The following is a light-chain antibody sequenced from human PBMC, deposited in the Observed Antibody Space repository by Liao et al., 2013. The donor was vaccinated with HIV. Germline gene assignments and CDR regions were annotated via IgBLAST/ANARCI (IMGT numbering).Light chain of an antibody. CDR3: QAWDTNTVV. J-gene: IGLJ2*01. CDR2: QDN. CDR1: KLGDKY. Sequence: SYELTQPPSVSVSPGLTARITCSGDKLGDKYASWYQLKPGQSPVVVIYQDNKRPSGIPERFSGSNSGTTATLTISGTQAVDEAEYYCQAWDTNTVVFGGGTKLTVL. V-gene: IGLV3-1*01.